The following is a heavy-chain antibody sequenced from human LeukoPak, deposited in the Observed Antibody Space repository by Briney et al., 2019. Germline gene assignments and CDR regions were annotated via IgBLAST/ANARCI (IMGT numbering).Heavy chain of an antibody. J-gene: IGHJ4*02. CDR1: GFTFSSYA. CDR2: ISGSGGGT. V-gene: IGHV3-23*01. Sequence: GGSLRLSCAASGFTFSSYAMSWVRQAPGKGLEWVSAISGSGGGTYYADSVKGRFTISRDNSKNTLYLQMNSLRAEDTAVYYCAKDHPGRIAAAGTGIDYWGQGTLVTVSS. D-gene: IGHD6-13*01. CDR3: AKDHPGRIAAAGTGIDY.